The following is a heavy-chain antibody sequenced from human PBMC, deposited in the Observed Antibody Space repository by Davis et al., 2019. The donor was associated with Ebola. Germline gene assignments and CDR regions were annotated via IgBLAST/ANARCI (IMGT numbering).Heavy chain of an antibody. J-gene: IGHJ6*02. CDR2: IYYSGST. Sequence: PSETLSLTCTVSGGSISSYYWSWIRQPPGKGLEWIGYIYYSGSTNYNPSLKSRVTISVDTSKNQFSLKLSSVTAADTAVYYCARPAMVRRNYYYYGMDVWGQGTTVTVSS. D-gene: IGHD3-10*01. V-gene: IGHV4-59*08. CDR3: ARPAMVRRNYYYYGMDV. CDR1: GGSISSYY.